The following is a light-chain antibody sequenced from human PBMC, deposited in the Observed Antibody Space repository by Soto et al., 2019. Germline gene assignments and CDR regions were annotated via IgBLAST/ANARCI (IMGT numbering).Light chain of an antibody. Sequence: DIVLTQSPGTLSLSPGERATLSCRASQSMSNRYLAWYHQKHGQAPRLLIYGTSNRASCIPVRFSGSGSGTDFTLTISRLEPEDFELYYCQQYTNSPPMSTFGQGTRLEI. CDR2: GTS. V-gene: IGKV3-20*01. CDR1: QSMSNRY. J-gene: IGKJ2*01. CDR3: QQYTNSPPMST.